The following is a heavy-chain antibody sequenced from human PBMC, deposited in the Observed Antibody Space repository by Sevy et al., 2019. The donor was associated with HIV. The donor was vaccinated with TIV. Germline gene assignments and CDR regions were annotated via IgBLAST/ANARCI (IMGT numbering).Heavy chain of an antibody. V-gene: IGHV3-23*01. J-gene: IGHJ6*03. CDR3: GEGGGGHYDPDEIGYYFYYYNMDV. Sequence: GGSLRLSCAVSGFSFDSYGMTWVRQAPGKGLEWVSGISGSGTRTYYADSVKGRFSISRDNSKNRLYLQMNSLRSEDKGRLYCGEGGGGHYDPDEIGYYFYYYNMDVWGKGTTVTVSS. D-gene: IGHD3-22*01. CDR1: GFSFDSYG. CDR2: ISGSGTRT.